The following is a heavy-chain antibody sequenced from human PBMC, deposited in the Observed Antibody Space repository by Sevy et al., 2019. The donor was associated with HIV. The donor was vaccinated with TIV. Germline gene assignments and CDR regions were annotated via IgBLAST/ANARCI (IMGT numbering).Heavy chain of an antibody. CDR1: GFTFSSYW. CDR2: IKQDGSEK. CDR3: ARAIVVVPAAIYYYYGMDV. Sequence: GGSLRLSCAASGFTFSSYWMSWVRQAPGKGLEWVANIKQDGSEKYYVDSVKGRFTISRDNAKNSLYLQMNSLRAEDTAVYHCARAIVVVPAAIYYYYGMDVWGQGTTVTVSS. J-gene: IGHJ6*02. D-gene: IGHD2-2*01. V-gene: IGHV3-7*03.